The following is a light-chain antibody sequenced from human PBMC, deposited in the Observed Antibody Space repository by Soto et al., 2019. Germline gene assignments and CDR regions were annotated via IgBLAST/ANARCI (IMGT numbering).Light chain of an antibody. V-gene: IGKV1-27*01. CDR1: QGISNS. J-gene: IGKJ1*01. CDR2: AAS. Sequence: DIQITQSPSSLSASVGDRVTITCRASQGISNSLAWYQQKPGKVPKLLIYAASTLQSGVPSRLSGSGSGTEFTLAIRSLQPDDFATYYCQQYDNYRAFGQGTKVDIK. CDR3: QQYDNYRA.